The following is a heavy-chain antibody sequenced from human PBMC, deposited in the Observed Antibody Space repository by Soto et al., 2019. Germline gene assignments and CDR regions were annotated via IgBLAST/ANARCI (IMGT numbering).Heavy chain of an antibody. Sequence: SVKVSCKASGGTFSSYAISWVRQAPGQGLEWMGGIIPIFGTANYAQKFQGRVTITADESTSTAYMELSSLRSEDTAVYYCASGIVLVPAARGTFWPNDYWGQGTLVTVSS. D-gene: IGHD2-2*01. CDR1: GGTFSSYA. J-gene: IGHJ4*02. CDR2: IIPIFGTA. V-gene: IGHV1-69*13. CDR3: ASGIVLVPAARGTFWPNDY.